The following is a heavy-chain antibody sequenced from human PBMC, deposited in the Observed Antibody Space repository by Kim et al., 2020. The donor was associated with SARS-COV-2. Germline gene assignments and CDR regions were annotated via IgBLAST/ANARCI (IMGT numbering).Heavy chain of an antibody. V-gene: IGHV4-59*13. CDR1: GGSISSYY. J-gene: IGHJ4*02. CDR3: ARSTVKYFDY. D-gene: IGHD4-17*01. Sequence: SETLSLTCTVSGGSISSYYWSWIRQPPGKGLEWIGYIYYSGSTNYNPSLKSRVTISVDTSKNQFSLKLSSVTAADTAVYYCARSTVKYFDYWGQGTLVTVSS. CDR2: IYYSGST.